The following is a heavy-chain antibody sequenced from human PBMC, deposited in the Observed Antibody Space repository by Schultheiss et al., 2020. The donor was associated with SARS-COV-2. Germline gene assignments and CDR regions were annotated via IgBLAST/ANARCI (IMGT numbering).Heavy chain of an antibody. Sequence: GGSLRLSCAASGFTFSSYWMHWVRQAPGKGLVWVSRINSDGSSTSYADSVKGRFTISRDNSKNSLYLQMNSLRDEDTAVYYCARVPPSTTAAYYYFDYWGQGTLVTVSS. CDR3: ARVPPSTTAAYYYFDY. CDR1: GFTFSSYW. V-gene: IGHV3-74*01. CDR2: INSDGSST. D-gene: IGHD2-2*01. J-gene: IGHJ4*02.